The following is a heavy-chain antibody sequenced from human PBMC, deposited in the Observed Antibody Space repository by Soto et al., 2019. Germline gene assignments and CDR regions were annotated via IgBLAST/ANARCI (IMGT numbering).Heavy chain of an antibody. J-gene: IGHJ4*02. V-gene: IGHV3-7*05. CDR2: IKQDGSEK. Sequence: EVQLVESGGGLVQPGGSLRLSCAASGFTFSSYWMSWVRQAPGKGLEWVANIKQDGSEKYYVDSVKGRFTISRDNAKNSLYRQMNGRRAEDTAVSYCARDPGGGFDYWGQGTLVTVSS. CDR1: GFTFSSYW. CDR3: ARDPGGGFDY.